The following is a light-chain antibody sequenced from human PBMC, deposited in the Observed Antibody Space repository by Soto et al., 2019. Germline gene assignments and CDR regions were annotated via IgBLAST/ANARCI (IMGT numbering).Light chain of an antibody. Sequence: EIVLTQSPGTLSLSPGERATLSCRASQSVTSNLAWYQQKPGRAPSLLVFGASRRATGVPDRFSGGGSGTDFTLTISRLEPEDFAVYYCQQYGSSPGTFGQGTKVDIK. CDR2: GAS. CDR3: QQYGSSPGT. J-gene: IGKJ1*01. CDR1: QSVTSN. V-gene: IGKV3-20*01.